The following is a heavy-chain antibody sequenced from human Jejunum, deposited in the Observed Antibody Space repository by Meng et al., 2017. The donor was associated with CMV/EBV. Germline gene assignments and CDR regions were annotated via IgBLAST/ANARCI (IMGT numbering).Heavy chain of an antibody. D-gene: IGHD3-22*01. V-gene: IGHV4-30-4*08. CDR1: CSISSGDYY. Sequence: CSISSGDYYWSWIRQAPGKGLEWIGYISYSGSTYYNPSLKTRITISIDTSKAQFSLKMSSVTAADTAVYYCASYYYDASGHNWFDAWGRGILVTVSS. CDR2: ISYSGST. CDR3: ASYYYDASGHNWFDA. J-gene: IGHJ5*02.